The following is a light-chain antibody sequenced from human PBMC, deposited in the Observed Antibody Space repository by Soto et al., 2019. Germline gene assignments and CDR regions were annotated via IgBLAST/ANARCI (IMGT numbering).Light chain of an antibody. V-gene: IGLV1-51*01. CDR1: SSNIGNNY. J-gene: IGLJ3*02. CDR2: DNN. Sequence: QSVLTQPPSVSAAPGQKVTISCSGSSSNIGNNYVSWYQQLPGTAPKLLIYDNNKRPSGIPDRFSGSKSGTSATLGITGLQTGDEADYYCGTWDSSLSAGVFWVFGGGTKLTVL. CDR3: GTWDSSLSAGVFWV.